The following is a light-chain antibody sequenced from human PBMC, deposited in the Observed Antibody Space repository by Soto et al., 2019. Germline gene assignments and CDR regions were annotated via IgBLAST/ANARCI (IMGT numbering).Light chain of an antibody. CDR1: QALYKSY. CDR3: QQYETSLLT. CDR2: GAS. V-gene: IGKV3-20*01. Sequence: EIVLTQSPGTLSLSPGARATLSCRASQALYKSYLAWYQQRPGQAPRLLIYGASSRATGIPDRFSGRGSGTDFTLIISRLEPEDFAVYYCQQYETSLLTFGGGTKVDIK. J-gene: IGKJ4*01.